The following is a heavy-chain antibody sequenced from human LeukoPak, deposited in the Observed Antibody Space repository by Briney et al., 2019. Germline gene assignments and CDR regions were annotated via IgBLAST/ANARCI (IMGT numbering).Heavy chain of an antibody. CDR2: IDTSSSTI. V-gene: IGHV3-11*01. Sequence: PGESLRLSCAASGFIFSDYDMTWIRQAPGKGLEWISYIDTSSSTIYYAESVKGRFTISRDKAKNSLFLQMNSLRAEDTAVYYCARDRGPCTAWGQGTLVTVSS. CDR1: GFIFSDYD. D-gene: IGHD1-26*01. CDR3: ARDRGPCTA. J-gene: IGHJ4*02.